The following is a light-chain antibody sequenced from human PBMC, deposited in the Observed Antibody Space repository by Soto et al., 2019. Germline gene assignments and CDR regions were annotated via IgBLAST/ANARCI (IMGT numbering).Light chain of an antibody. CDR3: SSFAGSDNVV. Sequence: QSVLTQPPSASGSPGQSGTISCTGTSSDVGGYNYVSWFQQHPGKAPKLMIYEVSKRPSGAPGRFSGSKSGNTASLTVSGLQAEDEADYYCSSFAGSDNVVFGGGTKVTVL. CDR1: SSDVGGYNY. CDR2: EVS. J-gene: IGLJ2*01. V-gene: IGLV2-8*01.